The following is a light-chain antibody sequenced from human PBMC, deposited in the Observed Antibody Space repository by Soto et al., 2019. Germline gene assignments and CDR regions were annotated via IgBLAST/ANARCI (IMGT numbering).Light chain of an antibody. V-gene: IGLV2-23*01. CDR1: SSNIGGYNV. J-gene: IGLJ1*01. CDR3: CSYVGATTYV. Sequence: QSALTQPASVSGSPGQSITISCSGTSSNIGGYNVVSWYQQHPGKAPKVIVYEGIKRPSGVSDRFSCSTSGSTASLTISGLQAEDEAEYYCCSYVGATTYVFGSGTKLTVL. CDR2: EGI.